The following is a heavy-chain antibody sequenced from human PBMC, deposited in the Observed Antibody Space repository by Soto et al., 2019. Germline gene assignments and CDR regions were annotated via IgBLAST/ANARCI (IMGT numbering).Heavy chain of an antibody. CDR2: IYYSGST. CDR1: RGSISSGGYY. J-gene: IGHJ5*02. D-gene: IGHD3-22*01. CDR3: ARGPPLYYYDSSGLYGFDP. Sequence: QVQLQESGPGLVKPSQTLSLTCTVSRGSISSGGYYWSWIRQHPVKGLEWIGYIYYSGSTYYNPSLTSRATLSAVTSKCHFSLKLSSVTAADTAVYYCARGPPLYYYDSSGLYGFDPWGQGTLVTVSS. V-gene: IGHV4-31*03.